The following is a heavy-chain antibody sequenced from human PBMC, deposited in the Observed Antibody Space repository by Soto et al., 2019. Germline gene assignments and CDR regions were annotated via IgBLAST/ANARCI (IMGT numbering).Heavy chain of an antibody. Sequence: QVQLQESGPGLVKPSQTLSLTCTVSGGSISSGDYYWSWIRQPPGKGLEWIGYIYYSGSTYYNPSLKSRVTRSVYTSKNQFSLKLSSVTAADTAVYYCARGLKLFGVVIIRGGNWFDPWGQGTLVTVS. V-gene: IGHV4-30-4*01. CDR2: IYYSGST. J-gene: IGHJ5*02. CDR3: ARGLKLFGVVIIRGGNWFDP. D-gene: IGHD3-3*01. CDR1: GGSISSGDYY.